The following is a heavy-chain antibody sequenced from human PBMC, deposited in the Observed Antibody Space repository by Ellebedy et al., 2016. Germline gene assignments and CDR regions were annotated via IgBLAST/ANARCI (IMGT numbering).Heavy chain of an antibody. CDR2: IYHSGST. Sequence: SETLSLTCAVSGGSISSSNWWSWVRQPPGKGLEWIGEIYHSGSTNYNPSLKSRVTISVDKSKNQFSLKLSSVTAADTAVYYCARDGGSSYYYYYYMDVWGKGTTVTVSS. CDR1: GGSISSSNW. CDR3: ARDGGSSYYYYYYMDV. J-gene: IGHJ6*03. D-gene: IGHD1-26*01. V-gene: IGHV4-4*02.